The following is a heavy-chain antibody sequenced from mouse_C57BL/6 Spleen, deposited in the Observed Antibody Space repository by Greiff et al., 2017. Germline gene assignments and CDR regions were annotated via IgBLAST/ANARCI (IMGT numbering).Heavy chain of an antibody. CDR3: ARSSGYNFDY. D-gene: IGHD3-2*02. J-gene: IGHJ2*01. V-gene: IGHV1-50*01. Sequence: VQLQQPGAELVKPGASVKLSCKASGYTFTSYWMQWVKQRPGQGLEWIGEIDPSDSYTNYNQKFKGKATLTVDTSSSTAYIQLSSLTSEDSAVYYCARSSGYNFDYWGQGTTLTVSS. CDR1: GYTFTSYW. CDR2: IDPSDSYT.